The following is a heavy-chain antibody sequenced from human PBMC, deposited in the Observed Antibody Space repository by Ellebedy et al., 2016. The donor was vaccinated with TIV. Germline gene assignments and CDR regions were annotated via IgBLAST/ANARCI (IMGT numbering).Heavy chain of an antibody. D-gene: IGHD3-10*01. Sequence: GESLKISCKGSGYSFTSYWIAWVRQMPGKGLEWMGIIHPGDSDTRYSPSFQGQVTISADKSINTAYLQWGSLKASDTAMYYCARQMYYSGSGSYSYNWFDPWGQGTLVTVSS. CDR1: GYSFTSYW. CDR3: ARQMYYSGSGSYSYNWFDP. V-gene: IGHV5-51*01. J-gene: IGHJ5*02. CDR2: IHPGDSDT.